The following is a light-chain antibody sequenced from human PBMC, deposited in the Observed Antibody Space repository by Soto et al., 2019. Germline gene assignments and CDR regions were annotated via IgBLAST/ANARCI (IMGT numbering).Light chain of an antibody. V-gene: IGKV3D-15*01. CDR3: QQYNSWPLT. CDR1: QSVSSN. CDR2: DIS. J-gene: IGKJ4*01. Sequence: ETVMTQSPATLSVSPGERATLSCRASQSVSSNLAWYQQKPGQPPRLLIYDISTRATGIPTRFSGSGSGTEFTLTISSLQSEDFAVYYCQQYNSWPLTFGGGTKVEI.